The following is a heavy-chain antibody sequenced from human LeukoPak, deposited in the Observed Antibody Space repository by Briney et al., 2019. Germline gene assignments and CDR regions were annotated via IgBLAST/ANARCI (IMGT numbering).Heavy chain of an antibody. J-gene: IGHJ4*02. CDR2: ISYDGSNK. Sequence: PGRSLRLSCAASGFTFSSYAMHWVRQAPGKGLEWVAVISYDGSNKYYADSVKGRFTISRDNSKNTLYLQMNSLRAEDTAVYYCASTYYYDSSGSRLVDYWGQGTLVTVSS. V-gene: IGHV3-30*14. CDR1: GFTFSSYA. D-gene: IGHD3-22*01. CDR3: ASTYYYDSSGSRLVDY.